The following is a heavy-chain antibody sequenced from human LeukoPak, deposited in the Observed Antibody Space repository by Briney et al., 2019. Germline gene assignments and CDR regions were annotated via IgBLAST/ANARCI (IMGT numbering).Heavy chain of an antibody. J-gene: IGHJ6*02. CDR1: GGSISSSSHC. CDR3: PRITRHPSGSGWVNSYYYRMDV. V-gene: IGHV4-39*01. D-gene: IGHD6-19*01. CDR2: IYYSGST. Sequence: SETLSLTCSVSGGSISSSSHCWGWIRQPPGKGREWIGTIYYSGSTYYNPSLKNRVNISVETSKDPFHLQVSPVTAPDTATYYRPRITRHPSGSGWVNSYYYRMDVWGQGTTVIVSS.